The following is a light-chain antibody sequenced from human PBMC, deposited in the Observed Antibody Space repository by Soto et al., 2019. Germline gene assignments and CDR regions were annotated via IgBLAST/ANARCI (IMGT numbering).Light chain of an antibody. V-gene: IGLV2-8*01. J-gene: IGLJ2*01. CDR3: SSYTSTSTVV. Sequence: QSALTQPPSASGSPGQSVAISCTGTSSDVGGYNYVSWYQQHPGKAPKLMIYEVNKRPSGVPDRFSGSKSGNTASLTISGLQPEDEAAYYCSSYTSTSTVVFGGGTKLTVL. CDR1: SSDVGGYNY. CDR2: EVN.